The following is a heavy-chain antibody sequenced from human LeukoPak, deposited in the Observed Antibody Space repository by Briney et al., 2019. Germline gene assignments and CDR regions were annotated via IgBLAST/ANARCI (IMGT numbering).Heavy chain of an antibody. CDR2: IYYSGST. D-gene: IGHD4-23*01. J-gene: IGHJ4*02. CDR3: ARDLLNEGNHLDY. Sequence: SETLSLTCAVYGGSFSGYYWSWIRQPPGKGLEWIGYIYYSGSTYYNPSLKSRVTISVDTSKSQFSLKLSSVTAADTAVYYCARDLLNEGNHLDYWGQGTLVTVSS. CDR1: GGSFSGYY. V-gene: IGHV4-30-4*01.